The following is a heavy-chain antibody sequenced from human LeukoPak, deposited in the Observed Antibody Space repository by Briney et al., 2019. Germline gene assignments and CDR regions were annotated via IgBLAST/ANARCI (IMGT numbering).Heavy chain of an antibody. J-gene: IGHJ4*02. D-gene: IGHD3-10*01. CDR3: ARGGRIRSITMVRGVLSGIDY. CDR1: GGSISSYY. CDR2: IYYSGST. V-gene: IGHV4-59*08. Sequence: SETLSLTCTVSGGSISSYYWSWIRQPPGKGLEWIGYIYYSGSTYYNPSLKSRVTISVDTSKNQFSLKLSSVTAADTAVYYCARGGRIRSITMVRGVLSGIDYWGQGTLVTVSS.